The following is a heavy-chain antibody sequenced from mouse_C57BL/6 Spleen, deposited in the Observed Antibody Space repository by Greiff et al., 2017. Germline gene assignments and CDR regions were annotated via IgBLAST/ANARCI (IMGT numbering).Heavy chain of an antibody. V-gene: IGHV1-15*01. J-gene: IGHJ3*01. CDR2: IDPETGGT. CDR3: TRRGYYDGIGFAY. Sequence: QVQLQQPGAELVRPGASVTLSCKASGYTFTDYEMHWVKQTPVHGLEWIGAIDPETGGTAYNQKFKGKAILTADKSSSTAYMELRSLTSEDSAVYYCTRRGYYDGIGFAYWGKGVLVTVAA. CDR1: GYTFTDYE. D-gene: IGHD2-3*01.